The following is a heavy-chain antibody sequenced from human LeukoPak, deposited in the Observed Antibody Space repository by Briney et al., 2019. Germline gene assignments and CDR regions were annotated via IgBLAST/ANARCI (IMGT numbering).Heavy chain of an antibody. V-gene: IGHV1-69*13. Sequence: SVKVSCKASGYTFTSYGISWVRQAPGQGLEWMGGIIPIFGTANYAQKFQGRVTITADESTSTAYMELSSLRSEDTAVYYCAREGRSSSWPPNWFDPWGQGTLVTVSS. CDR2: IIPIFGTA. CDR1: GYTFTSYG. J-gene: IGHJ5*02. D-gene: IGHD6-13*01. CDR3: AREGRSSSWPPNWFDP.